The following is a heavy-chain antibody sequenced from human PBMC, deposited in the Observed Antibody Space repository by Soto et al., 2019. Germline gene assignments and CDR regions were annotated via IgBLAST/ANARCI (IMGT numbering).Heavy chain of an antibody. CDR2: ISSSSSTI. J-gene: IGHJ4*02. CDR3: ARGPRRWLETFDY. V-gene: IGHV3-48*02. D-gene: IGHD6-19*01. CDR1: GFTFSSYS. Sequence: GGSLRLACAASGFTFSSYSMNWVRQAPGKGLEWVSYISSSSSTIYYADSVKGRFTISRDNAKNSLYLQMNSLRDEDTAVYYCARGPRRWLETFDYWGQGTLVTVSS.